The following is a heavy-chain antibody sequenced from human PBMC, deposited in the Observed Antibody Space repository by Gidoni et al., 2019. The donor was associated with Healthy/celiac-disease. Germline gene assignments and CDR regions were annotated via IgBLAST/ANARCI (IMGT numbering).Heavy chain of an antibody. CDR2: INSDGSST. V-gene: IGHV3-74*01. CDR3: AREFVRVRGYYYYGMDV. CDR1: GFTFSRYW. Sequence: EVQLVASGGGLVQPGVSLRLSCAASGFTFSRYWMHWGSQAPGKGLVLVSRINSDGSSTSYADAVKGRFTIARDNDKNTLYLQMNSLRAEDTDVYYCAREFVRVRGYYYYGMDVWGQGTTVTVSS. D-gene: IGHD3-10*01. J-gene: IGHJ6*02.